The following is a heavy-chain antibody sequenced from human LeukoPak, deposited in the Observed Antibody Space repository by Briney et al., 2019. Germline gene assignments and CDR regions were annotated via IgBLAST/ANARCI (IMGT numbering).Heavy chain of an antibody. CDR1: GFTFRSYA. J-gene: IGHJ4*02. V-gene: IGHV3-23*01. CDR3: AKVGLGYGGYDSGGYALGN. CDR2: IGGSPGDT. Sequence: PGGSLRLACVVSGFTFRSYAMSWVRQGPGKGLEWVSAIGGSPGDTYYADSVKGRFTISRDNYKNTVYLLMNSLRAEDTAVYFCAKVGLGYGGYDSGGYALGNWGQGTLVTVSS. D-gene: IGHD5-12*01.